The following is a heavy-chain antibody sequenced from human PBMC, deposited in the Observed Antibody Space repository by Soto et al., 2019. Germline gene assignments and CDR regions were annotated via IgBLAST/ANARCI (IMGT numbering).Heavy chain of an antibody. CDR3: AREGRAYSSGWRDEGWFDY. Sequence: ASVKVSCKASGYTFTSYYMHWVRQAPGQGLEWMGIINPSGGSTSYAQKFQGRVTMTRDTSTSTVYMELSSLRSEDTAVYYCAREGRAYSSGWRDEGWFDYWGQGTLVTVSS. J-gene: IGHJ4*02. CDR1: GYTFTSYY. D-gene: IGHD6-19*01. V-gene: IGHV1-46*01. CDR2: INPSGGST.